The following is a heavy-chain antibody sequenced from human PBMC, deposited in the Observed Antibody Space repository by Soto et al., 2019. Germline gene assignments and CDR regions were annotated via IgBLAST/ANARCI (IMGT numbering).Heavy chain of an antibody. CDR1: GFTFSSYW. V-gene: IGHV3-74*01. CDR3: ARSIAVAPRDYFDY. D-gene: IGHD6-19*01. Sequence: GGSLRLSCAASGFTFSSYWMHWVRQAPGKGLVWVSRINSDVSSTSYADSVKGRFTISRDNAKNTLYLQMNSLRAEDTAVYYCARSIAVAPRDYFDYWGQGTLVTVSS. CDR2: INSDVSST. J-gene: IGHJ4*02.